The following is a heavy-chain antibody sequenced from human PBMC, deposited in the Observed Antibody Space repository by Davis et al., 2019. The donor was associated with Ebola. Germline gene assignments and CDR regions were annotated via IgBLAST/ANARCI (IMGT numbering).Heavy chain of an antibody. J-gene: IGHJ4*01. CDR3: AASAGTVGKFDY. V-gene: IGHV1-69*04. D-gene: IGHD1-14*01. CDR2: IIPILGIA. Sequence: SVKVSCKASGGTFSSYAISWVRQAPGQGLEWMGRIIPILGIANYAQKFQGRVTITADKSTSTAYMELSSLRSEDTAVYYCAASAGTVGKFDYWGQGTLVTISS. CDR1: GGTFSSYA.